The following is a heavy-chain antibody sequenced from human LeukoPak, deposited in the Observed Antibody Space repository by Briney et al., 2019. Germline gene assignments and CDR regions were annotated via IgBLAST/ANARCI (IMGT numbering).Heavy chain of an antibody. J-gene: IGHJ5*02. CDR2: ISGDGGST. Sequence: GGSLRLSCAASGFTFDDYAMHWVRQAPGKGLEWVSLISGDGGSTYYADSVKGRFTISRDNSKNSVYLQMNSLRTEDAALYYCVKEAIFRAVIRWFDPWGQGTLVTVSS. CDR1: GFTFDDYA. V-gene: IGHV3-43*02. CDR3: VKEAIFRAVIRWFDP. D-gene: IGHD3-3*01.